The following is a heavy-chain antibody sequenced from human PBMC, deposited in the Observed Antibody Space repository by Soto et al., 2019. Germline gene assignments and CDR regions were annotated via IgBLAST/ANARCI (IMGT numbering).Heavy chain of an antibody. Sequence: GGSLRLSCAASGFTVSSNYMSWVRQAPGKGLEWVSVIYSGGSTYYADSVKGRFTISRDNSKNTLYLQMNSLRAEDTAVYYCARVLRFLEWLPGYYYGMDVWGQGTTVTVSS. V-gene: IGHV3-53*01. CDR1: GFTVSSNY. CDR2: IYSGGST. CDR3: ARVLRFLEWLPGYYYGMDV. D-gene: IGHD3-3*01. J-gene: IGHJ6*02.